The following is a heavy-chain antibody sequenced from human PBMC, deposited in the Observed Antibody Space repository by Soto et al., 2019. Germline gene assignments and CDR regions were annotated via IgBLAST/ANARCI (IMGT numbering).Heavy chain of an antibody. D-gene: IGHD5-18*01. Sequence: SELLSLTWSVAGGSSVSYGWSWIRQNAGKGLEWIGRIYTSGSTNYNPSLKSRVTMSVDTSKNQFSLKLSSVTAADTAVYYCASPTAMARGYFDFWGQGTLVTRSS. V-gene: IGHV4-4*07. J-gene: IGHJ4*02. CDR2: IYTSGST. CDR1: GGSSVSYG. CDR3: ASPTAMARGYFDF.